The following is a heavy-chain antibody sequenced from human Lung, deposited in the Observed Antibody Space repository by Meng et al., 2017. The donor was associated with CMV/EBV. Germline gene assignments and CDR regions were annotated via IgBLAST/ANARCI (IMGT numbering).Heavy chain of an antibody. J-gene: IGHJ4*02. CDR1: GFTFANYE. CDR3: AREEINCGGDCSVY. D-gene: IGHD2-21*01. CDR2: ISTSGSTI. Sequence: GGSLRLXXTASGFTFANYEMNWVRQAPGKGLEWIAYISTSGSTIYYADSVKGRFIISRDDAENSVYLQMNSLTDEDTALYYCAREEINCGGDCSVYWGQGXLVTVSS. V-gene: IGHV3-48*03.